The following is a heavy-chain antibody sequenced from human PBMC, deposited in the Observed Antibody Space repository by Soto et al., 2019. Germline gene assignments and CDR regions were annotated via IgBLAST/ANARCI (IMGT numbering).Heavy chain of an antibody. V-gene: IGHV3-30*18. CDR1: GFTFSSYG. CDR2: ISYDGSNK. J-gene: IGHJ6*02. Sequence: GGSLRLSCAASGFTFSSYGMHWVRQAPGKGLEWVAVISYDGSNKYYADSVKGRFTISRDNSKNTLYLQMNSLRAEDTAVYYCAKEQLAYYYYYGMDVWGQGTTVTVSS. D-gene: IGHD6-6*01. CDR3: AKEQLAYYYYYGMDV.